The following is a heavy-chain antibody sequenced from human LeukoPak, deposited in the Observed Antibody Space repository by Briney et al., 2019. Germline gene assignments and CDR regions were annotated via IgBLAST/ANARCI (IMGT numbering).Heavy chain of an antibody. CDR1: GYSFSSYW. Sequence: GESLKISCKGSGYSFSSYWIAWVRQMPGKGLEWMGITRPGDSDTRYSPSFQGQVTISADTSISTAYLQWSGLKASDTAIYYCARATGGISEYDRWGLGTLVTVSS. D-gene: IGHD3-3*02. CDR3: ARATGGISEYDR. CDR2: TRPGDSDT. J-gene: IGHJ4*02. V-gene: IGHV5-51*01.